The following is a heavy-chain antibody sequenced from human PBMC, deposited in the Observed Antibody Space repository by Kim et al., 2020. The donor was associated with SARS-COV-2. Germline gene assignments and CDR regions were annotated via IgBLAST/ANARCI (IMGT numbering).Heavy chain of an antibody. Sequence: YAVSVKGRFTISRDDSKSIAYLQMNSLKTEDTAVYYCTREAVAGSDAFDIWGQGTMVTVSS. D-gene: IGHD6-19*01. V-gene: IGHV3-49*02. CDR3: TREAVAGSDAFDI. J-gene: IGHJ3*02.